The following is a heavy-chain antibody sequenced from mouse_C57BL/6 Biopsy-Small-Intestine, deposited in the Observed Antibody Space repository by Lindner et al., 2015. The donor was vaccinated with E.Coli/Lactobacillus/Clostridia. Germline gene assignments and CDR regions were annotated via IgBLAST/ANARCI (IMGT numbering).Heavy chain of an antibody. V-gene: IGHV1-81*01. CDR3: ARKVTTVVEY. D-gene: IGHD1-1*01. CDR2: VYPRSGNT. CDR1: GYAFSSYW. J-gene: IGHJ2*01. Sequence: VQLQESGAELVKPGASVKISCKASGYAFSSYWMSWVKQRTGQGLEWIGEVYPRSGNTFYNEKFKGKATLTADKSSSTAYMELRSLTSEDSAVYFCARKVTTVVEYWGQGTTLTVSS.